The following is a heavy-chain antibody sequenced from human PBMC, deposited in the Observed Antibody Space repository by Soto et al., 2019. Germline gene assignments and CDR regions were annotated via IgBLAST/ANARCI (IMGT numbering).Heavy chain of an antibody. CDR2: ISGSGNST. V-gene: IGHV3-23*01. CDR1: GFSFSNFA. Sequence: EVQLLESGGGLVQPGGSLRLSCAASGFSFSNFAMTWVRQAPGKGLEWVSAISGSGNSTYYADSVQGRFTLARDNSDNTLHLQMNSLRAEDTAIYYCAKAPGIRAFDIWGQGTKVTVSS. CDR3: AKAPGIRAFDI. J-gene: IGHJ3*02.